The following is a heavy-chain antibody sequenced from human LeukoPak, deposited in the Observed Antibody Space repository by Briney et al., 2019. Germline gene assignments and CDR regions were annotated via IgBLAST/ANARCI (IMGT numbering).Heavy chain of an antibody. CDR1: GGSMSSYY. CDR3: ARAEYYFDY. Sequence: SETLSLTCTVSGGSMSSYYWSWLRQPPGKGLEWIGYIYYSGSTNYNPSLRSRVTISVDTSKNQFSLKLSSVTAADTAVYYCARAEYYFDYWGQGTLVTVSS. V-gene: IGHV4-59*01. J-gene: IGHJ4*02. CDR2: IYYSGST.